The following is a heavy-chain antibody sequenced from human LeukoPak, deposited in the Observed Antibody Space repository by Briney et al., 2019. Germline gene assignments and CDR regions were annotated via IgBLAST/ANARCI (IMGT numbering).Heavy chain of an antibody. CDR2: IDWDDDK. D-gene: IGHD4-17*01. CDR3: ARISAYGDYYFDY. CDR1: GFSLITSGMC. Sequence: SGPTLVQPTPPLTLTCTFSGFSLITSGMCVSWIRQPPVKALEWLALIDWDDDKYYSTSLKTRLTISKDTFKNQVVLTMTNMDPVDTATYYCARISAYGDYYFDYWGQGTLVTVSS. J-gene: IGHJ4*02. V-gene: IGHV2-70*01.